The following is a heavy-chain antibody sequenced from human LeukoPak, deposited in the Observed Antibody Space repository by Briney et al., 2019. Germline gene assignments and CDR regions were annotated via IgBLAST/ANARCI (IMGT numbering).Heavy chain of an antibody. CDR1: GYIFTSYN. CDR2: INPSGGST. D-gene: IGHD1-14*01. Sequence: ASVKVSCKASGYIFTSYNIHWVRQAPGQGLEWMGIINPSGGSTSYAQKFQGRVTMTRDMSTSTVYMELSSLRSEDTAVYYCARCGHGLKTNYFDYWGQGTLVTVSS. J-gene: IGHJ4*02. V-gene: IGHV1-46*01. CDR3: ARCGHGLKTNYFDY.